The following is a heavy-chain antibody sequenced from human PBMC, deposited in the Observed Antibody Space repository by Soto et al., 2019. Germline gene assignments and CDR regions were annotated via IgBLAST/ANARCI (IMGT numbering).Heavy chain of an antibody. D-gene: IGHD3-22*01. J-gene: IGHJ6*02. V-gene: IGHV4-4*02. Sequence: QVQLQESGPGLVKPSGTLSLTCAVSAGSISSTNWWTWVRQSPGKGLEWIGEIYHSGTTNYNPSPTRRVTLSVDKSNTQFSLKLTSVTAADTAVYYCARTSYSDSSGYYGMDVWGQGTTVTVSS. CDR2: IYHSGTT. CDR3: ARTSYSDSSGYYGMDV. CDR1: AGSISSTNW.